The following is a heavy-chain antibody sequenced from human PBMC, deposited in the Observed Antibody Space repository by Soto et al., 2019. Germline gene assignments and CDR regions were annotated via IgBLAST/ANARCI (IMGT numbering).Heavy chain of an antibody. Sequence: GGSLRLSCAASGFTFSSYAMHWVRQAPGKGLEWVAVISYDGSNKYYADSVKGRFTISRDNSKNTLYLQMNSLRAEDTAVYYCAREDDSSGPDAFDIWGQGTMVTV. J-gene: IGHJ3*02. CDR2: ISYDGSNK. CDR3: AREDDSSGPDAFDI. V-gene: IGHV3-30-3*01. CDR1: GFTFSSYA. D-gene: IGHD3-22*01.